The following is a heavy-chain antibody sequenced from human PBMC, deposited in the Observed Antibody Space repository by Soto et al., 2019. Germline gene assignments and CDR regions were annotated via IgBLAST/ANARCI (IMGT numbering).Heavy chain of an antibody. CDR3: GRHEGLQGEYSGMDV. Sequence: PGESLKISCKGSGYSFSTYWITWVRQMPGKGLEWMGRIDPSDSYTNYRPSFQGHVTISADKSISTAYLQWSSLKASDTAMYYCGRHEGLQGEYSGMDVWGQGTTVTVSS. J-gene: IGHJ6*02. CDR2: IDPSDSYT. CDR1: GYSFSTYW. V-gene: IGHV5-10-1*01. D-gene: IGHD3-16*01.